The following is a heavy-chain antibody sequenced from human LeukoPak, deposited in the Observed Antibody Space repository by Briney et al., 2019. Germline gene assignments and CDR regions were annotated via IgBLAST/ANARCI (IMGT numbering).Heavy chain of an antibody. Sequence: GGSLRLSCAASGFTFSDYYMSWIRQAPGKGLEWVSYISSSGSTIYYADSVKGRSTISRDNAKNSLYLQMNSLRAEDTAVYYCASSTRGVYYYYMDVWGKGTTVTVSS. V-gene: IGHV3-11*04. CDR3: ASSTRGVYYYYMDV. J-gene: IGHJ6*03. CDR1: GFTFSDYY. D-gene: IGHD1-14*01. CDR2: ISSSGSTI.